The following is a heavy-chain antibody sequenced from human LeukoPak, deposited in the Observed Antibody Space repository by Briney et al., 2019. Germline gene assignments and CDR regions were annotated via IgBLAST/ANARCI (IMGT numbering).Heavy chain of an antibody. Sequence: GGSLRLSCAASGFTFSSYGMHWVRQPPGKGLEWVADISYDGSNKYYADSVKGRFTISRDSSKNTLYLQMNRLRAEDTAVYYCAKAVRNYYYYFVMDVCGQGTTVTVSS. CDR3: AKAVRNYYYYFVMDV. D-gene: IGHD4-17*01. CDR2: ISYDGSNK. J-gene: IGHJ6*02. CDR1: GFTFSSYG. V-gene: IGHV3-30*18.